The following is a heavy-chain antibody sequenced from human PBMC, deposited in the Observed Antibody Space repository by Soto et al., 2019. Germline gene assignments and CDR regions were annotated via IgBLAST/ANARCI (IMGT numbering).Heavy chain of an antibody. Sequence: SETLSLTCSLYRGSLSGFYWSWIRQPPGKRLEWIGEISQSGNTNYNPSLKSRVSTSVDTSKTQFSLNLASVTAAATAVYYCARAPKVSGSSQTCPDFWGQGAWSP. CDR1: RGSLSGFY. J-gene: IGHJ4*02. D-gene: IGHD6-6*01. V-gene: IGHV4-34*01. CDR2: ISQSGNT. CDR3: ARAPKVSGSSQTCPDF.